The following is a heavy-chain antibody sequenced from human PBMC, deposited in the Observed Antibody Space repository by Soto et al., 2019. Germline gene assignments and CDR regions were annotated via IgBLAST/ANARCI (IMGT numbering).Heavy chain of an antibody. D-gene: IGHD3-9*01. J-gene: IGHJ4*02. CDR3: AVTVTGSRSPLAH. V-gene: IGHV1-69*06. CDR2: IIPIYASP. CDR1: GGTFSSNA. Sequence: QVQLVQSGAEVKKPGSSVKVSCKASGGTFSSNAISWVRQAPGQGLEWMGGIIPIYASPNYAQNFQGRVTVTAKKATRRAYLELSRLKFADSAIYYCAVTVTGSRSPLAHWGRGTLVIVSS.